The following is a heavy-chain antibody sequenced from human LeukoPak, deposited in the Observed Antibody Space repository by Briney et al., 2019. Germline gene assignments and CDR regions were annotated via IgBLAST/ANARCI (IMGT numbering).Heavy chain of an antibody. CDR3: ATLSSAFSGFEY. Sequence: SETLSLTCAVYGGSFSGYYWNWIRQPPGKGLEWIGEINHSGSTNYNPSLKSRVTISVDTSKNQFSLQLSSVIAADTAVYYCATLSSAFSGFEYWGQGTLVTVSS. CDR1: GGSFSGYY. V-gene: IGHV4-34*01. J-gene: IGHJ4*02. CDR2: INHSGST. D-gene: IGHD6-25*01.